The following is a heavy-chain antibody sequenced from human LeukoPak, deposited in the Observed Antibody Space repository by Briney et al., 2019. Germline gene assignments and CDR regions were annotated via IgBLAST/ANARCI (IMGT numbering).Heavy chain of an antibody. CDR2: INTDGSST. D-gene: IGHD2-21*02. Sequence: GGSLRLSCAASGFEFISYGMQWARQAPGKGLVWVSRINTDGSSTSYADSVKGRFTVSRDNAKNTLFLQVNSLRVEDTAVYFCTRELPREVTLDYWGQGTPVTVSS. CDR3: TRELPREVTLDY. V-gene: IGHV3-74*01. CDR1: GFEFISYG. J-gene: IGHJ4*01.